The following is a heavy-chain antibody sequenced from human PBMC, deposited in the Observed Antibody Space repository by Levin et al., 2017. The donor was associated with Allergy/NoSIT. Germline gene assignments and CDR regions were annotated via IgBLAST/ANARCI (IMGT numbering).Heavy chain of an antibody. D-gene: IGHD5-18*01. CDR3: ARQGQLWFLRNWFDP. CDR1: GGSISSSSYY. V-gene: IGHV4-39*01. Sequence: SETLSLTCTVSGGSISSSSYYWGWIRQPPGKGLEWIGSIYYSGSTYYNPSLKSRVTISVDTSKNQFSLKLSSVTAADTAVYYCARQGQLWFLRNWFDPWGQGTLVTVSS. CDR2: IYYSGST. J-gene: IGHJ5*02.